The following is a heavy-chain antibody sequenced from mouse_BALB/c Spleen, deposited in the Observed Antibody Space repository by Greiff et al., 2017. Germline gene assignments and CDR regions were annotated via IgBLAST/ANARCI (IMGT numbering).Heavy chain of an antibody. D-gene: IGHD2-2*01. Sequence: VQLQQSGPGLVKPSQSLSLTCTVTGYSITSDYAWNWIRQFPGNKLEWMGYISYSGSTSYNPSLKSRISITRDTSKNQFFLQLNSVTTEDTATYYCARYPFYYGYDGYAMDYWGQGTSVTVSS. CDR3: ARYPFYYGYDGYAMDY. J-gene: IGHJ4*01. V-gene: IGHV3-2*02. CDR2: ISYSGST. CDR1: GYSITSDYA.